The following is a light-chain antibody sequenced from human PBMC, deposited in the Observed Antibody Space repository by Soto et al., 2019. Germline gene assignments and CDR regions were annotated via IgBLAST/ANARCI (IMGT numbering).Light chain of an antibody. CDR3: QQYDSSPRT. V-gene: IGKV3-20*01. Sequence: EIVMTQSPATLSVSPGERATLSCRASQSLGINSLAWYQQKPGQAPRLLISGASSRAADIPDRFSGSGSGTDFTLTINSLEPEDFAVYYCQQYDSSPRTFGQGTKVDI. CDR1: QSLGINS. J-gene: IGKJ1*01. CDR2: GAS.